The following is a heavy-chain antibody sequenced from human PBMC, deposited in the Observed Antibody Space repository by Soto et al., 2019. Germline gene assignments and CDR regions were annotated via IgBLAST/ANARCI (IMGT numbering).Heavy chain of an antibody. CDR3: ARHGRYYDILTGYYGGSDYYYYGMDV. V-gene: IGHV4-39*01. Sequence: PSETLSLTCTVSGGSISSSSYYWGWIRQPPGKGLEWIGSIYYSGSTYYNPSLKSRVAISVDTSKNQFSLKLSAVTAADTAVYYCARHGRYYDILTGYYGGSDYYYYGMDVWGQGTTVTVSS. D-gene: IGHD3-9*01. J-gene: IGHJ6*02. CDR2: IYYSGST. CDR1: GGSISSSSYY.